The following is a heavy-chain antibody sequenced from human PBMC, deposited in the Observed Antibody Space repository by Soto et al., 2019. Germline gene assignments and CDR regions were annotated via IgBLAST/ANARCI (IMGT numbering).Heavy chain of an antibody. CDR2: IYPGDSDT. Sequence: GESLKISCKGSGYSFTSYWIGWVRQMPGKGLEWMGIIYPGDSDTRYSPSFQGQVTISADKSISTAYLQWSSLKASDTAMYYCARRPGGSGFYYGMDVWGQGTTVTVSS. D-gene: IGHD3-22*01. J-gene: IGHJ6*02. V-gene: IGHV5-51*01. CDR3: ARRPGGSGFYYGMDV. CDR1: GYSFTSYW.